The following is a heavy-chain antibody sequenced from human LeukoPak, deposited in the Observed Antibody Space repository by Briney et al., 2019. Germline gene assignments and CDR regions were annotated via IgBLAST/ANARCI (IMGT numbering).Heavy chain of an antibody. V-gene: IGHV1-18*01. D-gene: IGHD2-15*01. CDR1: GYTFTSYG. CDR3: ARVPPIGYCSGGSCKNFDY. CDR2: ISAYNGNT. Sequence: GASVKVSCKASGYTFTSYGISWVRQAPAQGLEWMGWISAYNGNTNYAQKLQGRVTVTTDTSTSTAYMELRSLRSDDTAVYYCARVPPIGYCSGGSCKNFDYWGQGTLVTVSS. J-gene: IGHJ4*02.